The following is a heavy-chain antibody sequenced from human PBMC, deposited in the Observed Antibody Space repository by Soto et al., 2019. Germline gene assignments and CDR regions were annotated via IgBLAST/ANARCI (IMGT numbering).Heavy chain of an antibody. V-gene: IGHV1-18*03. CDR1: GYTFTSYG. CDR3: ARDRGLRYFDWLRRGYYFDY. CDR2: ISAYNGNT. D-gene: IGHD3-9*01. Sequence: QVQLVQSGAEVKKPGASVKVSCKASGYTFTSYGISWVRQAPGQGLEWMGWISAYNGNTNYAQKLQGRVTMTTDTSTSTAYMELRSLRSDDMAVYYCARDRGLRYFDWLRRGYYFDYWGQGTLVTVSS. J-gene: IGHJ4*02.